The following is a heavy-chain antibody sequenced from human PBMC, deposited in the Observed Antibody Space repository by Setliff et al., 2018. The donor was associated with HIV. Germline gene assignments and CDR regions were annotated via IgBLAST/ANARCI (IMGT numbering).Heavy chain of an antibody. J-gene: IGHJ4*02. CDR3: ARVGSYWSTFDY. CDR1: GYTFTTYG. Sequence: ASVKVSCKASGYTFTTYGISWVRQAPGQGLEWMGWINTETGNPMYAQGFRGRFVFSLDTSVSTTYLRINTLKTEDTAMYYCARVGSYWSTFDYWGQGALVTVSS. V-gene: IGHV7-4-1*02. CDR2: INTETGNP. D-gene: IGHD1-26*01.